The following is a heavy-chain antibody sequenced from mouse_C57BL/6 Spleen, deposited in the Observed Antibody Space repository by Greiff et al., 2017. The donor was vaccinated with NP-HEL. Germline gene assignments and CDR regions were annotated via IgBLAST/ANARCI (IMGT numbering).Heavy chain of an antibody. CDR1: GFSLTSYG. V-gene: IGHV2-6*01. D-gene: IGHD3-2*02. CDR3: ARRAQATAMDY. J-gene: IGHJ4*01. Sequence: VKVVESGPGLVAPSQSLSITCTVSGFSLTSYGVDWVRQSPGKGLEWLGVIWGVGSTNYNSALKSRLSISKDNSKSQVFLKMNSLQTDDTAMYYCARRAQATAMDYWGQGTSVTVSS. CDR2: IWGVGST.